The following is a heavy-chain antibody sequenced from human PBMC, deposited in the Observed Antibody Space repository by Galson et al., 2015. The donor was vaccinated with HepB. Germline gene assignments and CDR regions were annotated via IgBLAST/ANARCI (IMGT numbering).Heavy chain of an antibody. CDR1: GGSFSGYY. D-gene: IGHD4-17*01. J-gene: IGHJ4*02. CDR2: INHSGST. CDR3: ARTTMTTVTVFDY. Sequence: SLTCAVYGGSFSGYYWSWIRQPPGKGLEWIGEINHSGSTNYNPSLKSRLTISVDTSKNQFSLRLTSVTAADTALYYCARTTMTTVTVFDYWGQGTLVTVSS. V-gene: IGHV4-34*01.